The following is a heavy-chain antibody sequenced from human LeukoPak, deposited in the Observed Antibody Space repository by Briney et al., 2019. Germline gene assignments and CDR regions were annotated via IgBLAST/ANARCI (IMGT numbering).Heavy chain of an antibody. D-gene: IGHD1-26*01. V-gene: IGHV3-30-3*01. J-gene: IGHJ4*02. Sequence: GGSLRLSCAASGFTFSSYAMHWVRQAPGKGLEWVAVISYDGSDKYYADSVKGRFTISRDNSKNTLYLQMNSLRAEDTAVYSCAREGSYYYFDYWGQGTLVTVSS. CDR1: GFTFSSYA. CDR2: ISYDGSDK. CDR3: AREGSYYYFDY.